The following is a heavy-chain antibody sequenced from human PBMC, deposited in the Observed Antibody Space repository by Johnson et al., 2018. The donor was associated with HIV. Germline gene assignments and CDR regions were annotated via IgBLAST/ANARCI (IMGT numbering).Heavy chain of an antibody. CDR1: GFTFSNYA. D-gene: IGHD1-1*01. CDR3: ARAYNYPI. CDR2: ISFDGSNE. J-gene: IGHJ3*02. V-gene: IGHV3-30-3*01. Sequence: QVQLVESGGGVVQPGRSLRLSCAASGFTFSNYAMHWVRQVPGKGLEWVAIISFDGSNEYYDDSVKGRFTISRENFKNTLFLQMNSLRVEDTAVYYCARAYNYPIWGQGTMLTVSS.